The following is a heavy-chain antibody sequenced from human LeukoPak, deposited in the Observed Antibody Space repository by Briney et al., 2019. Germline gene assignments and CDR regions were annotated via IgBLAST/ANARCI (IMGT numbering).Heavy chain of an antibody. CDR2: ISGIGGST. Sequence: PGGSLRLSCAASGFTFSSYAMSWVRQAPGKGLEWVSAISGIGGSTYYADSVKGRFTISRDNSKNTLYLQMNSLRAEDTAVYYCAKSPAAGAWDYYYYYGMDVWGQGTTVTVSS. CDR1: GFTFSSYA. CDR3: AKSPAAGAWDYYYYYGMDV. J-gene: IGHJ6*02. D-gene: IGHD6-13*01. V-gene: IGHV3-23*01.